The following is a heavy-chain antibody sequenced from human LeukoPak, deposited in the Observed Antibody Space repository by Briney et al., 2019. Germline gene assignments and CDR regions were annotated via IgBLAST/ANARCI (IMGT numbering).Heavy chain of an antibody. D-gene: IGHD1-26*01. CDR3: AVGGSLTWFDP. CDR1: GGSIDSSNYY. V-gene: IGHV4-39*07. CDR2: IYYSGST. J-gene: IGHJ5*02. Sequence: PSETLSLTCTVSGGSIDSSNYYWGWIRQPPGKGLEWIGSIYYSGSTNYNPSLKSRVTISVDTSKNQFSLKLSSVTAADTAVYYCAVGGSLTWFDPWGQGTLVTVSS.